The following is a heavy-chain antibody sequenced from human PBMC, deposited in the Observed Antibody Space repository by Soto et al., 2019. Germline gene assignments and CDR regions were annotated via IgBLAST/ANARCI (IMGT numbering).Heavy chain of an antibody. J-gene: IGHJ4*02. V-gene: IGHV3-73*01. CDR2: IRSKPNKFAT. D-gene: IGHD3-3*01. CDR3: ASVRLFGVVFDY. Sequence: GGSLRLSCVASGFNISGSAVHWVRQASGKGLEWIGRIRSKPNKFATTYGASMQGRLSFSRDDSKKTAYLQMNSLKTEDTAVYYCASVRLFGVVFDYWGRGTMVTV. CDR1: GFNISGSA.